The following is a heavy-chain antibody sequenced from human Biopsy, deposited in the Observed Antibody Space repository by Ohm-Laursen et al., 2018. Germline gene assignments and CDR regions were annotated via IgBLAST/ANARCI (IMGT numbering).Heavy chain of an antibody. V-gene: IGHV4-39*01. J-gene: IGHJ5*02. D-gene: IGHD3-22*01. Sequence: GTLSFTCTVSGGPISNNNYYWGWIRQPPGKGLEWIGSIFYRGSTHYKPSLKSRVNISVDTSKNQFSLKLNSVTAADTAVYYCARDYDTSGYYYVSWGQGTLVTVSS. CDR3: ARDYDTSGYYYVS. CDR1: GGPISNNNYY. CDR2: IFYRGST.